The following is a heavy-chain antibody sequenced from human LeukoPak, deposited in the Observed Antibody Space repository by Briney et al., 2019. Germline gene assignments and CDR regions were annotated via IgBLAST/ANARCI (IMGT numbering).Heavy chain of an antibody. CDR2: ISSSGDII. J-gene: IGHJ4*02. CDR1: GFTFSNYE. V-gene: IGHV3-48*03. CDR3: ARGWFDF. Sequence: GGSLRLSCAAPGFTFSNYEMNWVRQAPGKGLEWVSYISSSGDIIYYAASVKGRFTISRDNAKNSLYLQMNSLRAEDTAVYYCARGWFDFWGQGTLVTVSS.